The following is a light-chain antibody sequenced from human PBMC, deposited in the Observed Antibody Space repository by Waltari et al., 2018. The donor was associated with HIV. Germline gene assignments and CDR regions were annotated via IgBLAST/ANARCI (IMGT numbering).Light chain of an antibody. J-gene: IGKJ4*01. Sequence: IVMTQSPDHLPVSLAARANINCTSSRRILSSSAKRNYLAWYQQKPRQPPKLVISWASTRGSGVPGRFSGGGSGTDFTLTITRLQAEDVSVYHCQQYFRIPPTFGGGTKVEIK. V-gene: IGKV4-1*01. CDR1: RRILSSSAKRNY. CDR2: WAS. CDR3: QQYFRIPPT.